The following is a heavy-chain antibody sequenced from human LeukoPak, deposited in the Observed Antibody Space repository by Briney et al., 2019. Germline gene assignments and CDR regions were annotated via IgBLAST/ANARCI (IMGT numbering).Heavy chain of an antibody. CDR3: ASPSTSFYYYGMDV. J-gene: IGHJ6*02. CDR2: MNPNSGNT. Sequence: ASVKVSCKASGYTFTSYDINWVPQATGQGLEWMGWMNPNSGNTGYAQKFQGRVTMTRNTSISTAYMELSSLRSEDTAVYYCASPSTSFYYYGMDVWGQGTTVTVSS. D-gene: IGHD2-2*01. CDR1: GYTFTSYD. V-gene: IGHV1-8*01.